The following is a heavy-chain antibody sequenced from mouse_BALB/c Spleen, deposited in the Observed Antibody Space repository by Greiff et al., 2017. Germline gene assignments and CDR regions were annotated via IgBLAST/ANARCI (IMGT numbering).Heavy chain of an antibody. Sequence: EVKLVDSGGGLVQPGGSLRLSCATSGFTFSDFYMEWVRQPPGKRLEWIAASRNKANDYTTEYSASVKGRFIVSRDTSQSILYLQMNALSAEDTAIYYCARDAYYGIPFAYWGQGTLVTVSA. CDR3: ARDAYYGIPFAY. J-gene: IGHJ3*01. CDR2: SRNKANDYTT. D-gene: IGHD2-1*01. CDR1: GFTFSDFY. V-gene: IGHV7-1*02.